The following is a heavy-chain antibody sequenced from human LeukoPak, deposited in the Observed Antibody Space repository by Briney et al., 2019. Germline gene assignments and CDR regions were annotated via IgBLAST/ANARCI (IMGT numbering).Heavy chain of an antibody. V-gene: IGHV3-53*01. CDR2: LNSGGNT. J-gene: IGHJ3*01. CDR1: GFSVSSYY. CDR3: ARRYCSTCPTGHAFDL. Sequence: GGSLRLSCAASGFSVSSYYMSWVRQAPGRGLEWVSALNSGGNTHYADSVNGRFTISRDNSKNTLYLQMNSLRAEDTAVYYCARRYCSTCPTGHAFDLWGQGTMATVSS. D-gene: IGHD2-2*01.